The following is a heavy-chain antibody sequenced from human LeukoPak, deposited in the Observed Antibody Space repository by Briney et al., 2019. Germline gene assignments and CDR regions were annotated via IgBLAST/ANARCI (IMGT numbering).Heavy chain of an antibody. Sequence: SVNVSCKASGGTFSSYAISWVRQAPGQGLEWMGRIIPILNITDYAQKFQGRVTITADKSTTTAFMEVSSLRSEDTAVYYCARVTVDSISWYHYFDHWGQGTLVTVSS. J-gene: IGHJ4*02. CDR1: GGTFSSYA. CDR3: ARVTVDSISWYHYFDH. CDR2: IIPILNIT. D-gene: IGHD6-13*01. V-gene: IGHV1-69*04.